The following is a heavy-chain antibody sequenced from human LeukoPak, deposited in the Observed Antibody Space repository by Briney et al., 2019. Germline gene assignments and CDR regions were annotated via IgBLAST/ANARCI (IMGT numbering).Heavy chain of an antibody. J-gene: IGHJ4*02. V-gene: IGHV3-9*01. CDR1: GFTFDGYG. CDR3: TKVTDWRTGFDY. CDR2: ITWNSDDM. Sequence: GRSLRLSCAASGFTFDGYGMYWVRQAPGKGLEWVSGITWNSDDMAYADSVKGRFTISKDNAKNCLYLQMNSLRVEDTALYYCTKVTDWRTGFDYWGQGTLVTVSS. D-gene: IGHD3-9*01.